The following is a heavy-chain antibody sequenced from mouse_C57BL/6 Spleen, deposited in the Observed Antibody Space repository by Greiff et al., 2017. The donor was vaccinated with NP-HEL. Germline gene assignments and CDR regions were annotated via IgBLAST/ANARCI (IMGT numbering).Heavy chain of an antibody. Sequence: VQLQQSGAELVRPGASVKLSCTASGFNIKDDYMHWVKQRPEQGLEWIGWIDPENGDTEYASKFQGKATITADTSSNTAYLQLSSLTSEDTAVYYCTTGHYGSSYYAMDYWGQGTSVTVSS. CDR1: GFNIKDDY. CDR2: IDPENGDT. D-gene: IGHD1-1*01. CDR3: TTGHYGSSYYAMDY. J-gene: IGHJ4*01. V-gene: IGHV14-4*01.